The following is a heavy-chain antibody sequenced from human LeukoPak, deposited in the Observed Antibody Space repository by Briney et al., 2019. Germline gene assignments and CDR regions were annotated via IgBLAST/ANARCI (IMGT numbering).Heavy chain of an antibody. CDR1: GYSINSGFY. D-gene: IGHD2-8*02. CDR3: ATDLVGTDY. CDR2: IYHSGST. J-gene: IGHJ4*02. Sequence: SETLSLTCTVSGYSINSGFYWGWIRQPPGKGLEWIGSIYHSGSTHYKSSLKSRVTISVDTSKNQLSLKLTSVTAADTAVYYCATDLVGTDYWGQGTLVTVSS. V-gene: IGHV4-38-2*02.